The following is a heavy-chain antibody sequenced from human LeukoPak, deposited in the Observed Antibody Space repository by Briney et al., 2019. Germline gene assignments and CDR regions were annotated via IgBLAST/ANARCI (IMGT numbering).Heavy chain of an antibody. CDR3: AKDSNGWYQRGSNYFDY. V-gene: IGHV3-30-3*01. D-gene: IGHD6-19*01. CDR1: GFTFSSYA. CDR2: ISYDGSNK. Sequence: GRSLRLSCAASGFTFSSYAMHWVRQAPGKGLEWVAVISYDGSNKYYADSVKGRITISRDNSKNTLFLQMNSLRAEDTAEYYCAKDSNGWYQRGSNYFDYWGQGTLVTVSS. J-gene: IGHJ4*02.